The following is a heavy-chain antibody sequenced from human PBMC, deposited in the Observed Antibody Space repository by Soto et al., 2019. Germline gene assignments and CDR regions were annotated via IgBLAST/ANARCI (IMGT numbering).Heavy chain of an antibody. CDR2: IYYSGST. D-gene: IGHD2-15*01. Sequence: PSETLSLTCTVSGGSISSGGYYWSWIRQHPGKGLEWIGYIYYSGSTYYNPSLKSRVTISVDTSKNQFSLKLSSVTAADTAVYYCARDRVSSDVVVAEYRYYYYGMDVWGQGTTVTVSS. CDR1: GGSISSGGYY. V-gene: IGHV4-31*03. CDR3: ARDRVSSDVVVAEYRYYYYGMDV. J-gene: IGHJ6*02.